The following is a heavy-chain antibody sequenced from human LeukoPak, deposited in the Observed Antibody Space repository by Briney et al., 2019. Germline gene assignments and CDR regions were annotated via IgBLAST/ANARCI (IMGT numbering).Heavy chain of an antibody. CDR3: ARLSDPSKSPGPLDV. Sequence: SVKVSCKASGDTFNSVALSWVRLAPGQGLEWMGGIIPIFGTANYAQRFRGRVTITSDESTSTAYMEINSLTSDDTAVYYCARLSDPSKSPGPLDVGGKGTTVTVSS. V-gene: IGHV1-69*01. J-gene: IGHJ6*04. CDR1: GDTFNSVA. CDR2: IIPIFGTA. D-gene: IGHD4-11*01.